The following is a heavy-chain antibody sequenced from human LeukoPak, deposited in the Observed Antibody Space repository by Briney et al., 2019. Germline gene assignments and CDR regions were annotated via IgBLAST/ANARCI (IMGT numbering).Heavy chain of an antibody. CDR2: INPNSGGT. Sequence: ASVKVSCKASGYTFTSYYMHWVRQAPGQGLEWMGWINPNSGGTNYAQKFQGRVTMTRDTSISTAYMELSRLRSDDTAVYYCAREPTNNNYYYYYGMDVWGQGTTVTVSS. J-gene: IGHJ6*02. V-gene: IGHV1-2*02. D-gene: IGHD1/OR15-1a*01. CDR3: AREPTNNNYYYYYGMDV. CDR1: GYTFTSYY.